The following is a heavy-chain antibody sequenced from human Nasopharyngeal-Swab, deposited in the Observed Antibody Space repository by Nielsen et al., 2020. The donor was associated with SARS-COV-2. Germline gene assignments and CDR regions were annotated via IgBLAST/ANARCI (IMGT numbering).Heavy chain of an antibody. CDR3: ARDEITMIAAFDY. J-gene: IGHJ4*02. CDR2: INSDGSST. V-gene: IGHV3-74*01. Sequence: RAEGLVWVSRINSDGSSTSYADSVKGRFTISRDSAKNTLYLQMNSLRAEDTAVYYCARDEITMIAAFDYWGQGTLVTVSS. D-gene: IGHD3-22*01.